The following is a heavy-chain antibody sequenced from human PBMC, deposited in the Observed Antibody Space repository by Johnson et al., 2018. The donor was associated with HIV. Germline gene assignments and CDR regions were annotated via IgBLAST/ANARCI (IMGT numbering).Heavy chain of an antibody. CDR1: GFTFSDYY. CDR2: ISSSGSTI. J-gene: IGHJ3*02. CDR3: ATAEAHRRDSDAFDI. Sequence: QVQLVESGGGLVKPGGSLRLSCAASGFTFSDYYMSWIRQAPGKRLEWVSYISSSGSTIYYADSVKCRFTISRDNSKNTLYLQMNSLRAEDTAVYYCATAEAHRRDSDAFDIWGQGTMVTVSS. D-gene: IGHD1-14*01. V-gene: IGHV3-11*01.